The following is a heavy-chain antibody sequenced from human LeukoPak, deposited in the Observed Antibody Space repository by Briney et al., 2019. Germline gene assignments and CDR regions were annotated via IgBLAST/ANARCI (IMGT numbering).Heavy chain of an antibody. CDR2: ISSSSSTI. V-gene: IGHV3-48*02. D-gene: IGHD4-23*01. Sequence: PGGSLRLSCVASGFSFSNYWMHWVRQAPGKGLEWVSYISSSSSTIYYADSVKGRFTISRDNAKNSLYLQMNSLRDEDTAVYYCARGGTTVVNRYSFDYWGQGTLVTVSS. CDR3: ARGGTTVVNRYSFDY. CDR1: GFSFSNYW. J-gene: IGHJ4*02.